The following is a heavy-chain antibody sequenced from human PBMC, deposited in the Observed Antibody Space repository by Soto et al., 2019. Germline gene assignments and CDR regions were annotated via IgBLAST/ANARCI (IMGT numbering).Heavy chain of an antibody. V-gene: IGHV2-5*02. Sequence: QITLKESGPTLVKPTQTLTLTCTFSGFSLSTSGVGVGWIRQPPGKALEWLALIYWDDDKRYSPSLKSRLTIXXDXSXXQVVLTMTNMDPVDTATYYCVYYDSSGYSRLYFDYWGQGTLVTVSS. J-gene: IGHJ4*02. CDR3: VYYDSSGYSRLYFDY. D-gene: IGHD3-22*01. CDR1: GFSLSTSGVG. CDR2: IYWDDDK.